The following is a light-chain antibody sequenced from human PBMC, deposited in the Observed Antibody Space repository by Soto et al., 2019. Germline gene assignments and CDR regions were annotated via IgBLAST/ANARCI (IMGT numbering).Light chain of an antibody. Sequence: ILMSQSPSTLSLTPGERATLSCRASQSISSNLAWYQQKPGQAPRLLIYGASTRATGIPARFSGSGSGTEFTLTISSLQSEDFAVYYCQEYKNWLTWTFGEGTKVDIK. CDR2: GAS. V-gene: IGKV3-15*01. J-gene: IGKJ1*01. CDR1: QSISSN. CDR3: QEYKNWLTWT.